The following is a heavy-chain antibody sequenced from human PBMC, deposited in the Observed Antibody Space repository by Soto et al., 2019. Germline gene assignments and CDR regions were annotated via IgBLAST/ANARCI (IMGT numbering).Heavy chain of an antibody. CDR2: IYPRDSDT. Sequence: PGESLKISCKDSGYNFASYWIGWVRQMPGKGLEWTGSIYPRDSDTRYSPSFQGQVTISADKSISTAYLQWSSLKASDTAMYYCARLGASGSTSPAFYYKALDVWGQGTTVTVSS. CDR1: GYNFASYW. V-gene: IGHV5-51*01. CDR3: ARLGASGSTSPAFYYKALDV. J-gene: IGHJ6*02. D-gene: IGHD2-15*01.